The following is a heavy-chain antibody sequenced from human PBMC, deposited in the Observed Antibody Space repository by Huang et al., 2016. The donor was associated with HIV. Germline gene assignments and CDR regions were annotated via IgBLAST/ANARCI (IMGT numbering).Heavy chain of an antibody. J-gene: IGHJ4*02. V-gene: IGHV4-4*07. Sequence: QVQLQESGPRLVKPSETLSLSCTVSGCSISDYYWSWIRQPAGKGLEWLGRIFPGGSTHYNPSLKRRVTMAVDTAQSQFSLKLTSVTAADTAVYYCARESSESTGRIDHWGQGTLVIVSS. CDR2: IFPGGST. CDR3: ARESSESTGRIDH. D-gene: IGHD2-8*02. CDR1: GCSISDYY.